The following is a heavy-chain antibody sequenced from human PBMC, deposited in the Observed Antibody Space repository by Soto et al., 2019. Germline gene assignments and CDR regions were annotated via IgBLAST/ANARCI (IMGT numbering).Heavy chain of an antibody. CDR2: IYYSGST. Sequence: SETLSLTCTVSGGSISSYYWSWIRQPPGKGLEWIGYIYYSGSTNYNPSLKSRVTISVDTSKNQSSLKLSSVTAADTAVYYCARLSDFWSGYPYGMDVRGPGTTDTVSS. CDR3: ARLSDFWSGYPYGMDV. J-gene: IGHJ6*02. CDR1: GGSISSYY. D-gene: IGHD3-3*01. V-gene: IGHV4-59*01.